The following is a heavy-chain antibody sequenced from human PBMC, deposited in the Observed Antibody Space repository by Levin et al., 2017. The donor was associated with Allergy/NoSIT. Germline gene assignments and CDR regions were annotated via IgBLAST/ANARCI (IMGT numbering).Heavy chain of an antibody. V-gene: IGHV1-24*01. CDR2: YDPEDGDT. J-gene: IGHJ4*02. Sequence: GESLKISCKVSGFALREISMHWVRQAPGKGLEWMGGYDPEDGDTAYAQKYQGRVTMTEDASTDTAYLELSSLRSEDTAVYYCAAFETVAGFGVYSHYFDFWGQGTLVTVSS. D-gene: IGHD6-19*01. CDR3: AAFETVAGFGVYSHYFDF. CDR1: GFALREIS.